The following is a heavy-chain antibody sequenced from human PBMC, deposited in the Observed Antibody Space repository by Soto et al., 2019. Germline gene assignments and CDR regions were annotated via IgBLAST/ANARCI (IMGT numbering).Heavy chain of an antibody. CDR2: IYYSGST. Sequence: QVQLQESGPGLVKPSETLSLTCTVSGGSISSYYWSWIRQPPGKGLEWIGYIYYSGSTNYNPSLKSRVTISVDTSKNHFSLKLSSVTAADTGVYYCARDRGGYSYGIDYWGQGTLVTVSS. J-gene: IGHJ4*02. V-gene: IGHV4-59*01. CDR3: ARDRGGYSYGIDY. CDR1: GGSISSYY. D-gene: IGHD5-18*01.